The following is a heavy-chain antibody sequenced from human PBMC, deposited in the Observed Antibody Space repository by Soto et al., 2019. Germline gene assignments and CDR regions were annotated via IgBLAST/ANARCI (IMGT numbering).Heavy chain of an antibody. CDR2: INHSGST. D-gene: IGHD1-7*01. V-gene: IGHV4-34*01. CDR3: ARVRYNWNYGRYYYYYGMDV. Sequence: KPSETLSLTCAVYGGSFSGYYWSWIRQPPGKGLEWIGEINHSGSTNYNPSLKSRVTISVDTSKNQFSLKLSSVTAADTAVYYCARVRYNWNYGRYYYYYGMDVWGQGTTVTVSS. J-gene: IGHJ6*02. CDR1: GGSFSGYY.